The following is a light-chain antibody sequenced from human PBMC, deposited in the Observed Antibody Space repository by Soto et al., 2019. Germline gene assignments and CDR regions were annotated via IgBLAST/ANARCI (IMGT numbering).Light chain of an antibody. Sequence: DIQMTQSRSSLSASVGDSVTITCRASQGINNYLAWYQQKPGKVPVLLIYSASTLKSGVPSRFSGRGAGTDFTLTISSLQPEDFATYYCQKYDRAPRTFGQGTKVDIK. CDR3: QKYDRAPRT. CDR2: SAS. J-gene: IGKJ1*01. CDR1: QGINNY. V-gene: IGKV1-27*01.